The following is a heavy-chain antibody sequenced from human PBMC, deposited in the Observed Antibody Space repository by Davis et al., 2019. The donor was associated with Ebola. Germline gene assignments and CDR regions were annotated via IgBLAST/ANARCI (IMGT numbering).Heavy chain of an antibody. V-gene: IGHV3-30*18. J-gene: IGHJ4*02. CDR1: GFTFSTYG. Sequence: PGGSLRLSCAASGFTFSTYGMHWVRLALGRGLEWVALISHNGNNKYYADFVKGRFTISRDNSKSTLYLQMDRLSTEDTAVYYCAKDPRRLYDYIWGSYRSYYFDNWGQGTLVTVSS. CDR2: ISHNGNNK. CDR3: AKDPRRLYDYIWGSYRSYYFDN. D-gene: IGHD3-16*02.